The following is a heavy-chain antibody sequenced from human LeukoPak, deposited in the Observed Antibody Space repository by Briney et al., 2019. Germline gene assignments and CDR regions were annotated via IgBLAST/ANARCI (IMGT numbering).Heavy chain of an antibody. Sequence: PGGSLRLSCAASGFTFSSFGMHWVRQAPGKGLEWVAFIRFDGSNKYYADSVKGRFTISRDNSKNTLFLQVNSLIAEDTAVYFCAKDARCTFGISRCLEWGSYYFDYWGQGTLVTVSS. CDR2: IRFDGSNK. CDR1: GFTFSSFG. CDR3: AKDARCTFGISRCLEWGSYYFDY. D-gene: IGHD2/OR15-2a*01. V-gene: IGHV3-30*02. J-gene: IGHJ4*02.